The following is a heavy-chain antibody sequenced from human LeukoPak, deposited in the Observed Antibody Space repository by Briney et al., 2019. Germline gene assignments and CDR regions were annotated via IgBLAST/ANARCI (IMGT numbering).Heavy chain of an antibody. D-gene: IGHD3-16*02. CDR1: GFTFSSSA. CDR3: AREVPSPYDYVWGRYRTYYFDY. CDR2: ISGSGGST. J-gene: IGHJ4*02. V-gene: IGHV3-23*01. Sequence: PGGSLRLSCAASGFTFSSSAMSWVRQAPGKGRGWGLAISGSGGSTYYADSVQSRFTISRDNSKNTLYLQMNSLTAEDTAVYYCAREVPSPYDYVWGRYRTYYFDYWGRGTLVTVSS.